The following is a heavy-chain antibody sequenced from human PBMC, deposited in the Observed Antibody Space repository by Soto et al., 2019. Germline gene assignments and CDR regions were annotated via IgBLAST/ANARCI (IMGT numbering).Heavy chain of an antibody. Sequence: QLQLQESGPGLVKPSETLSLTCSVSGASISGSNYFWGWIRQSPTKGLEWIASVDYSGDSYRNPSLRSRATVSVDTSKSQFSLKVTFVTAADTGVYYCTRHLVSETISRGNWFDPWGQGTLVTVSS. CDR1: GASISGSNYF. D-gene: IGHD3-16*01. J-gene: IGHJ5*02. CDR2: VDYSGDS. CDR3: TRHLVSETISRGNWFDP. V-gene: IGHV4-39*01.